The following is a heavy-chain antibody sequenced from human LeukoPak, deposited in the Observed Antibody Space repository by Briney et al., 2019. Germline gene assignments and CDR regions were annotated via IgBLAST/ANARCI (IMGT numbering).Heavy chain of an antibody. Sequence: ASVKVSCKASGYSFTDYYMHWVRQAPGQGLEWMGIINPSGGSTSYAQKFQGRVTMTRDTSTSTVYMELSSLRSEDTAVYYCARGPVLLWFGELSGAEYFQHWGQGTLVTVSS. CDR2: INPSGGST. V-gene: IGHV1-46*01. CDR3: ARGPVLLWFGELSGAEYFQH. CDR1: GYSFTDYY. J-gene: IGHJ1*01. D-gene: IGHD3-10*01.